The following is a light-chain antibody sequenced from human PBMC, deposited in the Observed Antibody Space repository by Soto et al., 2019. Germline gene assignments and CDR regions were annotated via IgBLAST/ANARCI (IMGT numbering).Light chain of an antibody. CDR1: RSISNY. CDR3: QQSYSTSLK. V-gene: IGKV1-39*01. CDR2: AAS. J-gene: IGKJ1*01. Sequence: DIQMTQSPSSLSASVRDAVSLTCRASRSISNYLNWYQQKPGKAPKLLIYAASSLQSGVPSRFRGSESGTDFTLTISSLQPEDFATYYCQQSYSTSLKFGQVNKVEIK.